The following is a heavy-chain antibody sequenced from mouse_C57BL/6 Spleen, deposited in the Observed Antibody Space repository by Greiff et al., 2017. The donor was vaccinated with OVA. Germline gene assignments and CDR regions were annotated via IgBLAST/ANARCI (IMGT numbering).Heavy chain of an antibody. CDR3: ASFTAQAFAY. Sequence: VQLQQPGAELVKPGASVKLSCKASGYTFTSYWMQWVKQRPGQGLEWIGEIDPSDSYTNYNQKFKGKATLTVDTSSSTAYMQRSSLTSDVSAVYYFASFTAQAFAYWGQGTLVTVSA. V-gene: IGHV1-50*01. D-gene: IGHD3-2*02. CDR2: IDPSDSYT. J-gene: IGHJ3*01. CDR1: GYTFTSYW.